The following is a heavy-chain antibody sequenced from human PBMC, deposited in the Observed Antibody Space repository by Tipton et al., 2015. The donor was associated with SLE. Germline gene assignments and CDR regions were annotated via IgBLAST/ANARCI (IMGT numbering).Heavy chain of an antibody. J-gene: IGHJ4*02. CDR1: GFTFSSYE. CDR3: AREGLRWPYFDY. D-gene: IGHD4-23*01. CDR2: ISSSGSTI. Sequence: SLRLSCAASGFTFSSYEMNWVRQAPGKGLEWVSYISSSGSTIYYADSVKGRLTISRDNAKNSLYLQMDSLRAEDTAVYYCAREGLRWPYFDYWGQGTLVTVSS. V-gene: IGHV3-48*03.